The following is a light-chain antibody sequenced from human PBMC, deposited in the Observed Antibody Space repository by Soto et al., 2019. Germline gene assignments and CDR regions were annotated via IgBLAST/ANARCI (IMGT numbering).Light chain of an antibody. J-gene: IGKJ1*01. V-gene: IGKV3-15*01. Sequence: EIMMTQSPVTLSVSPGERATLSCRASQSVNSNLAWYQQKPGQAPRLLIYGASTRATGIPARFSGFGSGTDFTLTISRLEPEDFAVYYCQQYNNWPRTFGQGTKVDIK. CDR3: QQYNNWPRT. CDR2: GAS. CDR1: QSVNSN.